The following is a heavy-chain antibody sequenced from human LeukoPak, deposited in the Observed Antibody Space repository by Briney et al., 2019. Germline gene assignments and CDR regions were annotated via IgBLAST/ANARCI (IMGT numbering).Heavy chain of an antibody. CDR1: GFTFSSYV. CDR3: AKRGYSGYDLDY. V-gene: IGHV3-30*18. D-gene: IGHD5-12*01. J-gene: IGHJ4*02. Sequence: GESLRPSCAASGFTFSSYVMHWVRQAPGKGREWVAGISYDGTNKHYADSVKGRFTISRDNSKNTLFLQMNSLRPEDTAVHYCAKRGYSGYDLDYWGQGTLVTVSS. CDR2: ISYDGTNK.